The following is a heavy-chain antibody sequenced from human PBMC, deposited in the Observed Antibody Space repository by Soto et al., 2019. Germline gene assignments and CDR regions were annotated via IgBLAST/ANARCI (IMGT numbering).Heavy chain of an antibody. V-gene: IGHV3-7*01. CDR3: ARDPGRGVPTDY. CDR1: GFTFSSYW. CDR2: IKQEGSEK. D-gene: IGHD3-10*01. Sequence: EVQLVESGGGLVQPGGSLRLSCAASGFTFSSYWMSWVRQSPGKGLEWVANIKQEGSEKYYVDSVKGRFTISRDNAKNTLYLQMNSLRAEDTAVYYCARDPGRGVPTDYWGQGTLVTVSS. J-gene: IGHJ4*02.